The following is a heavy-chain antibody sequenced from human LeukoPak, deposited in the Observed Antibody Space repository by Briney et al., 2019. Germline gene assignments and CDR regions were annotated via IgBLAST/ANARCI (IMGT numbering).Heavy chain of an antibody. J-gene: IGHJ4*02. D-gene: IGHD4-17*01. CDR3: AREYYGDPADY. V-gene: IGHV1-2*02. Sequence: APVKVSCKAAGYTFTGYYMHWVRQAPGQGLEWMGWINPNSGGTNYAQKFQGRVTMTRDTSISTAYMELSRLRSDDTAVYYCAREYYGDPADYWGQGTLVTISS. CDR1: GYTFTGYY. CDR2: INPNSGGT.